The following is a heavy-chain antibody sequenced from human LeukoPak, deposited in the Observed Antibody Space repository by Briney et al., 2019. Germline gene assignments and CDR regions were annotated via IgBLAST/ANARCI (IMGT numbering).Heavy chain of an antibody. V-gene: IGHV3-30-3*01. CDR1: GFTFSRYA. D-gene: IGHD2-2*01. CDR3: ARVGLKDIVVVPAYYYFYYMDV. J-gene: IGHJ6*03. CDR2: ISYEGSKK. Sequence: GGSLRLSCAASGFTFSRYAMHGVREAPGKGGEGGAVISYEGSKKYYAVSVKGRFTISRDNSKNTLYLQMNSLRAEDTAVYYCARVGLKDIVVVPAYYYFYYMDVWAKGPRSPSP.